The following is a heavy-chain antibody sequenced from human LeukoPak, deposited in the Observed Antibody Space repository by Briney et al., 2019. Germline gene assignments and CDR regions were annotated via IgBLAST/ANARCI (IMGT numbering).Heavy chain of an antibody. J-gene: IGHJ4*02. Sequence: PSQTLSLTCTVSGGSISSGGYYWSWVRQHPAKGLEWIGYIYYSGTAYYNPSLKSRVTMSVDTSKNQFSLKLDSVTAADTAVYYCARFSNDHGVKFDYWGQGTLVTVSS. D-gene: IGHD4-17*01. CDR2: IYYSGTA. CDR1: GGSISSGGYY. V-gene: IGHV4-31*03. CDR3: ARFSNDHGVKFDY.